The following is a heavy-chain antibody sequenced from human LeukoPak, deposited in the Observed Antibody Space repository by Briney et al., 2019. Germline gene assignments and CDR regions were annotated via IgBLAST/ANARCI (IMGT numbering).Heavy chain of an antibody. V-gene: IGHV4-61*03. J-gene: IGHJ4*02. CDR3: TRESGAFSPFGF. CDR2: VHLSGAT. D-gene: IGHD1-26*01. CDR1: GGSVSSGSYY. Sequence: SETLSLTCTVSGGSVSSGSYYWSWIRQPPGKGPEWIGEVHLSGATNYNLSLESRVSMSIDKSKNHLSLEVTSVTAADTAIYCCTRESGAFSPFGFWGQGTLVTVSS.